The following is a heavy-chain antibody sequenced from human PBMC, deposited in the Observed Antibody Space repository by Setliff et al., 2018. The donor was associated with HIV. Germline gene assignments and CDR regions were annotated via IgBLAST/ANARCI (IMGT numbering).Heavy chain of an antibody. Sequence: ASVKVSCKASGYTFTDYFMHWVRQAPGQGLEWMGRMNPNSGNTEYAQQFQGRVTMTRNTSISTAYMELSSLRSEDTAIYYCARQLSNSLESWGQGTLVTVSS. CDR1: GYTFTDYF. CDR3: ARQLSNSLES. V-gene: IGHV1-8*02. J-gene: IGHJ4*02. D-gene: IGHD1-1*01. CDR2: MNPNSGNT.